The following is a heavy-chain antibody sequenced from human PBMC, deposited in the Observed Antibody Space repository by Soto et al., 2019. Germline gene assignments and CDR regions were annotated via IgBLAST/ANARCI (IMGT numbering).Heavy chain of an antibody. CDR3: ARVTAAAGTYYYYGMDV. CDR1: GGTFSSYA. V-gene: IGHV1-69*13. J-gene: IGHJ6*02. CDR2: IIPIFGTA. D-gene: IGHD6-13*01. Sequence: ASVKVSCTASGGTFSSYAISWVRQAPGQGLEWMGGIIPIFGTANYAQKFQGRVTITADESTSTAYMELSSLRSEDTAVYYCARVTAAAGTYYYYGMDVWGQGTTVTVSS.